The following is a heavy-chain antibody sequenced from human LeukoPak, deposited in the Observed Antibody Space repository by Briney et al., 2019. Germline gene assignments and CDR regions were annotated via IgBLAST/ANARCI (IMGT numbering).Heavy chain of an antibody. D-gene: IGHD3-22*01. CDR2: INPNTANP. V-gene: IGHV7-4-1*02. J-gene: IGHJ3*02. CDR1: GYTFTNYP. CDR3: ARGAKDSSGYSPTYAFDI. Sequence: ASVKVSCKASGYTFTNYPINWVRQAPGQGLEWMGWINPNTANPTYAQDFTGRFVFSLDTSGNTAYLQISSLKAEDTAVYYCARGAKDSSGYSPTYAFDIWGQGTMVTVSS.